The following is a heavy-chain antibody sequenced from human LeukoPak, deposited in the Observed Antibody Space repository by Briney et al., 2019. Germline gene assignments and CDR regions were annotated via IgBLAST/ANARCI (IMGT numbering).Heavy chain of an antibody. V-gene: IGHV1-8*03. CDR1: GYTFTSYD. D-gene: IGHD3-9*01. J-gene: IGHJ3*02. CDR3: ASSLNYDILTGYSAFDI. Sequence: ASVKVSCKASGYTFTSYDINWVRQATGQGLEWMGWMNPNSGNTSYAQKFQGRVTITRNTSISTAYMELSSLRSEDTAVYYCASSLNYDILTGYSAFDIWGQGTMVTVSS. CDR2: MNPNSGNT.